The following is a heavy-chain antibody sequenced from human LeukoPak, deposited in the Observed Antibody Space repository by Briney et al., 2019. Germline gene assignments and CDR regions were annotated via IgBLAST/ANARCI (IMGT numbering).Heavy chain of an antibody. J-gene: IGHJ3*02. Sequence: SETLSLTCTVSGGSISSYYWSWIRQPPGKGLEWIGYIYYSGSTNYNPSLKSRVTISVDTSKNQFSLKLSSVTAADTAVYYCAIMTYYDSWSGYSGGGAFDIWGQGTMVTVSS. D-gene: IGHD3-3*01. CDR3: AIMTYYDSWSGYSGGGAFDI. V-gene: IGHV4-59*01. CDR1: GGSISSYY. CDR2: IYYSGST.